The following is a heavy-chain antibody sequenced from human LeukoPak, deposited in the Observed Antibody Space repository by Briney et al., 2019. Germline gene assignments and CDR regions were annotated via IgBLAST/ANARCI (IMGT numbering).Heavy chain of an antibody. Sequence: SVKVSCKASGFTFSGSAVQWVRQARGQRLEWLGWIIVDSGKTHYLQKLQERVTITRDMSTNTAYMELSSLRSEDTAVYYCAADATPLVRGLIIAFGYWGQGTQVTVSS. J-gene: IGHJ4*02. CDR2: IIVDSGKT. D-gene: IGHD3-10*01. V-gene: IGHV1-58*01. CDR1: GFTFSGSA. CDR3: AADATPLVRGLIIAFGY.